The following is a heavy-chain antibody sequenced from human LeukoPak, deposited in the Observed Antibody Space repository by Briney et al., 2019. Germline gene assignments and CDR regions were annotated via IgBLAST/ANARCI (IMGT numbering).Heavy chain of an antibody. J-gene: IGHJ4*02. V-gene: IGHV1-69*04. D-gene: IGHD3-22*01. CDR1: GGTFSSSA. CDR2: IIPIVGIA. CDR3: ARDMRSSGYYLAYYFDY. Sequence: SVKVSCKASGGTFSSSAVSWVRQAPGQGLEWMGRIIPIVGIANYAQKFQGRVTITADKSTSTAYMELSSLRSEDTAVYYCARDMRSSGYYLAYYFDYWGQGTLVTVSS.